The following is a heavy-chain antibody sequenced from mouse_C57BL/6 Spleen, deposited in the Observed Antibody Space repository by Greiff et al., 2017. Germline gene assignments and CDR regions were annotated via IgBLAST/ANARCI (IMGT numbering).Heavy chain of an antibody. V-gene: IGHV1-50*01. CDR1: GYTFTSYW. Sequence: VQLQQPGAELVKPGASVKLSCKASGYTFTSYWMQWVKQRPGQGLEWIGEIDPSDSYTNYNQKFKGKATLTVDTSSSTAYMQLSSLTSEDSAVYYCARSPGDYAMDYWGQGTSVTVSS. CDR2: IDPSDSYT. CDR3: ARSPGDYAMDY. J-gene: IGHJ4*01.